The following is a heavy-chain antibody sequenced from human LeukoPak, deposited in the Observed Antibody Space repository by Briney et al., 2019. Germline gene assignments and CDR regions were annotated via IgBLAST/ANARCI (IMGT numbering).Heavy chain of an antibody. V-gene: IGHV4-61*02. CDR1: GGSISSGSYY. CDR2: IYTSGST. Sequence: RASQTLSLTCTVSGGSISSGSYYWSWIRQPAGKGLEWIGRIYTSGSTNYNPSLKSRVTISVDTSKNQFSLKLSSVTAAETAVYYCARMSGGDWFDTWGQGTLVTVSS. J-gene: IGHJ5*02. D-gene: IGHD1-1*01. CDR3: ARMSGGDWFDT.